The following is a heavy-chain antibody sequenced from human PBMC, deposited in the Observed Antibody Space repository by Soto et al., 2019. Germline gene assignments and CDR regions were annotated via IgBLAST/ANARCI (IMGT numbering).Heavy chain of an antibody. CDR3: ARDSAYYYGMDV. D-gene: IGHD3-10*01. CDR1: GYTFTGYY. V-gene: IGHV1-2*04. Sequence: ASVKVSCKASGYTFTGYYMHWVRQAPGQGLEWMGWINPNSGGTNYAQKFQGWVTMTRDTSISTAYMELRRLRSDDTAVYYCARDSAYYYGMDVWGQGTTVTVSS. J-gene: IGHJ6*02. CDR2: INPNSGGT.